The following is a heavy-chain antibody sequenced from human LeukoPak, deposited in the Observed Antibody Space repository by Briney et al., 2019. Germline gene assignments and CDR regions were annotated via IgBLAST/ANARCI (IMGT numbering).Heavy chain of an antibody. D-gene: IGHD3-10*01. V-gene: IGHV1-69*06. CDR2: IIPIFGTA. Sequence: GASVKVSCKASGGTFSSYAISWVRQAPGQGLEWMGGIIPIFGTANYAQKFQGRVTITADKSTSTAYMELSSLRSEDTAVYYCARDVAYGSGSYYLDYWGQGTLVTVSS. J-gene: IGHJ4*02. CDR1: GGTFSSYA. CDR3: ARDVAYGSGSYYLDY.